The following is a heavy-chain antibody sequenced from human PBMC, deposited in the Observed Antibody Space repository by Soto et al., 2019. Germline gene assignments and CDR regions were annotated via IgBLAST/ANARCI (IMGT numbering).Heavy chain of an antibody. CDR3: ARGQRDIVVVLRDNWFDP. CDR2: VSAYNGNT. D-gene: IGHD2-15*01. CDR1: GYTFTSYG. Sequence: ASVKVSCKASGYTFTSYGISWVRQAPGQGLEWMGWVSAYNGNTIYAQRFQGRVTMTTDTSTSTAYMELRNLRSDDTAVYYCARGQRDIVVVLRDNWFDPWGQGTLVTVSS. V-gene: IGHV1-18*01. J-gene: IGHJ5*02.